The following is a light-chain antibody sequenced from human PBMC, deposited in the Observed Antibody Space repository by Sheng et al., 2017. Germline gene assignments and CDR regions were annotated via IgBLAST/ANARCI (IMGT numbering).Light chain of an antibody. J-gene: IGKJ1*01. CDR1: QTVSRSS. CDR3: QQRSNWLWT. V-gene: IGKV3-11*01. CDR2: DAS. Sequence: EIVLTQSPATLSLSPGERVTLSCRASQTVSRSSLVWYQQKTGQAPRVLIYDASNRATGIPARFRGSWSGTDFTLTINSLEPEDFAVYYCQQRSNWLWTFGQGTKVEVK.